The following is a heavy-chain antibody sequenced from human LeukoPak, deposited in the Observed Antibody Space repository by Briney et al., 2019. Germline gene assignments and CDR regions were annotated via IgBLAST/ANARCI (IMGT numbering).Heavy chain of an antibody. J-gene: IGHJ5*02. V-gene: IGHV3-15*04. CDR2: IESKTDGGTT. D-gene: IGHD3-10*01. Sequence: PGGSLRLSCAASGFTFSNAWMNGVRQTPGKGLEWVGRIESKTDGGTTDYAAPVKGRFTISRVDSKNTLYLQMNSLKTEDTAVYYCTTDILYGGASFDPWGQGTLVTVSS. CDR3: TTDILYGGASFDP. CDR1: GFTFSNAW.